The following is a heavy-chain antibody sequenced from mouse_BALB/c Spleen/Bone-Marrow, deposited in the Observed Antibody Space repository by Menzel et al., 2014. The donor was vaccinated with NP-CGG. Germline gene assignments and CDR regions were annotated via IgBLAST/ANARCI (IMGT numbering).Heavy chain of an antibody. CDR1: GFTFSDYY. CDR2: ISDGGSYT. Sequence: EVKLVESGGGLVKPGGSLKLSCAASGFTFSDYYMYWVRQTPEKRLEWVATISDGGSYTYYPDSVKGRFTISRDNAKNNLYMQMSSLESEDTAMYYCEGRWCAYWGQGTLVTVSA. J-gene: IGHJ3*01. V-gene: IGHV5-4*02. CDR3: EGRWCAY.